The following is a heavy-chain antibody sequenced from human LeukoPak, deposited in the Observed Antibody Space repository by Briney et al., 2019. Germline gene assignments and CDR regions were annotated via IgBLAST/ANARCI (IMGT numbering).Heavy chain of an antibody. Sequence: AASVKVSCKASGYTFTAYYMHWVRQAPGQGLEWMGWINPNSGDTDYAQKFQGRVTMTRDTSISTAYMELSGLTSDDTALYYCARVTTVTRPTHWYFDLWGRDTLVT. J-gene: IGHJ2*01. V-gene: IGHV1-2*02. CDR2: INPNSGDT. CDR1: GYTFTAYY. CDR3: ARVTTVTRPTHWYFDL. D-gene: IGHD4-17*01.